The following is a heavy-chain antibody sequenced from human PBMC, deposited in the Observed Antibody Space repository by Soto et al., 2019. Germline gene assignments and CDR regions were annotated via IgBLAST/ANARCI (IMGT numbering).Heavy chain of an antibody. CDR1: GGSISRYY. CDR2: AYYSGDT. D-gene: IGHD2-8*01. Sequence: SETLSLTCSVSGGSISRYYWSWIRQPPGKGLEWIGYAYYSGDTGYNPSLKSRVTMAVDTSKSQVSLKLSSVTAADTAVYYCARDRSTYGGGGTGEVKENWFDPWGQGALVT. J-gene: IGHJ5*02. V-gene: IGHV4-59*01. CDR3: ARDRSTYGGGGTGEVKENWFDP.